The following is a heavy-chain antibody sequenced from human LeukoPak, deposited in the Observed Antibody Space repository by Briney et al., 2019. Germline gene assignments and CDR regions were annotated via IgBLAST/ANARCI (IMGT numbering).Heavy chain of an antibody. V-gene: IGHV3-48*01. Sequence: PGGSLRLSCAASGFTFSSYSMNWVRQAPGKGLEWVSYISSSSSTIYYADSVKGRFTISRDNAKNSLYLQMNSLRAEDTAVYYCAISTIFGVVTDPSFDYWGQGTLVTVSS. CDR1: GFTFSSYS. CDR2: ISSSSSTI. D-gene: IGHD3-3*01. J-gene: IGHJ4*02. CDR3: AISTIFGVVTDPSFDY.